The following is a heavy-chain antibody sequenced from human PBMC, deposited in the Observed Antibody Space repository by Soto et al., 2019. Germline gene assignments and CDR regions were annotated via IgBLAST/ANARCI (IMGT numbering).Heavy chain of an antibody. J-gene: IGHJ4*02. CDR1: GFTFISDW. D-gene: IGHD6-6*01. CDR3: ATISSPDF. V-gene: IGHV3-74*01. Sequence: GGSLRLSCAASGFTFISDWMPWVRQAPGKGLVWVSRINTDGSDTSYADSVKGRFTISRDNAKNTVYLQMNSLRAEDTAVYYCATISSPDFWGQGTQVTVSS. CDR2: INTDGSDT.